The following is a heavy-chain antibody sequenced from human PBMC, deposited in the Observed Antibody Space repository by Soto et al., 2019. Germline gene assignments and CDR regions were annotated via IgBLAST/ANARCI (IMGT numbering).Heavy chain of an antibody. V-gene: IGHV3-23*01. J-gene: IGHJ6*02. CDR2: NSGSGGST. D-gene: IGHD3-10*01. CDR3: ATGRGVNFYYGMDV. Sequence: EVQLLESGGGLVQPGGSLRLSCAASGFTFSSYAMSWVRQAPGKGLEWVSANSGSGGSTYYADSVKGRFTISRDNSKNTLYLQMNSLRAEDTAVYYCATGRGVNFYYGMDVWGQGTTVTVSS. CDR1: GFTFSSYA.